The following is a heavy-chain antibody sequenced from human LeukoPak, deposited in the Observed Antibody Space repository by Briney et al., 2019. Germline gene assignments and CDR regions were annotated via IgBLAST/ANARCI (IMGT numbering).Heavy chain of an antibody. Sequence: ASVKVSCKASGYTFTSYDINWVRQATGQGPEWMGWMNPNSGNTGYAQKFQGRVTMTRNTSISTAYMELSSLRSEDTAVYYCARDGGSYSWFDPWGQGTLVTVSS. D-gene: IGHD1-26*01. J-gene: IGHJ5*02. CDR2: MNPNSGNT. CDR3: ARDGGSYSWFDP. V-gene: IGHV1-8*01. CDR1: GYTFTSYD.